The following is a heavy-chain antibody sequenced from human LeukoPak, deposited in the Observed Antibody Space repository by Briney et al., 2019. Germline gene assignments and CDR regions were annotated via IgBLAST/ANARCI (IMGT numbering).Heavy chain of an antibody. CDR1: GYTFTSSD. Sequence: ASVKVSCKASGYTFTSSDINWVRQAAGQGLEWMGWINPNSGRTGYAQKFQGRVTMTANTSINTAYMELSSPRFDDTAVYYCARGRSGLAAAGTYDYWGQGTLITVSS. J-gene: IGHJ4*02. D-gene: IGHD6-13*01. V-gene: IGHV1-8*01. CDR2: INPNSGRT. CDR3: ARGRSGLAAAGTYDY.